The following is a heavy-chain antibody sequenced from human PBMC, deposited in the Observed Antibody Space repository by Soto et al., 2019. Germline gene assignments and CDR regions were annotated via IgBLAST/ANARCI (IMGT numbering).Heavy chain of an antibody. J-gene: IGHJ6*04. D-gene: IGHD2-2*01. Sequence: QGQLVQPGVEVKKPGASGKVSCKSSGYTFTSYGCSWVRQAPGQGLEGMGWVTAHNGNTNYAQNLQGRVTMTTNTYASTAYMEVRSMRSDDTAVYYCSRDSRPYIYTLTAYYYDGMAVLGEGTTVPVSS. CDR1: GYTFTSYG. V-gene: IGHV1-18*01. CDR2: VTAHNGNT. CDR3: SRDSRPYIYTLTAYYYDGMAV.